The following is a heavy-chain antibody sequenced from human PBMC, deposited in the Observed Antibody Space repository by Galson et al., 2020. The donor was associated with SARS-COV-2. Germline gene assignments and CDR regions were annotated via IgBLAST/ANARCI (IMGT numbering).Heavy chain of an antibody. CDR1: GYTFTGYY. D-gene: IGHD3-10*01. CDR3: ARDIGFGELLNWFDP. Sequence: ASVKVSCKASGYTFTGYYMHWVRQATGQGLEWMGRINPNSGGTNYAQKFQGRVTMTRDTPISTAYMELSRLRSDDTAVYYCARDIGFGELLNWFDPWGQGTLVTVSS. V-gene: IGHV1-2*06. CDR2: INPNSGGT. J-gene: IGHJ5*02.